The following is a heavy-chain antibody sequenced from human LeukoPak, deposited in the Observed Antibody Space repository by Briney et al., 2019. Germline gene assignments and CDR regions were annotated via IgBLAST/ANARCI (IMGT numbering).Heavy chain of an antibody. V-gene: IGHV4-4*07. CDR3: ARESYDYVWGSYRRFDY. CDR2: IYTSGST. D-gene: IGHD3-16*02. J-gene: IGHJ4*02. CDR1: GGSISSYY. Sequence: PSETLSLTCTVSGGSISSYYWSWIRQPAGKGLEWIGRIYTSGSTNYNPSLKSRVTMSVDTSKNQFSLKLSSVTAADTAVYYCARESYDYVWGSYRRFDYWGQGTLVTVSS.